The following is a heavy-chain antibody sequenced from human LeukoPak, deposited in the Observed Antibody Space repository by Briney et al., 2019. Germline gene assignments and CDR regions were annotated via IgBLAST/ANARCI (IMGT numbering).Heavy chain of an antibody. J-gene: IGHJ4*02. CDR3: ARGRMVYANSFDY. CDR1: GYTFTGYY. CDR2: INPNSGGT. Sequence: ASVKVSCKASGYTFTGYYMHWVRQAPGQGLEWMGWINPNSGGTNYAQKFQGRVTMTGDTSISTAYMELSRLRSDDTAVYYCARGRMVYANSFDYWGQGTLVTVSS. V-gene: IGHV1-2*02. D-gene: IGHD2-8*01.